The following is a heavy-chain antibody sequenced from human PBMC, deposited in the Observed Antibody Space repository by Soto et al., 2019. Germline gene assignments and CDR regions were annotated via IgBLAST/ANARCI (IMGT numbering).Heavy chain of an antibody. CDR2: ISGSGGST. Sequence: GGSLRLSCAASGFTFSSYAMSWVRQAPGKGLEWVSAISGSGGSTYYADSVKGRFTISRDNSKNTLYLQMNSLRAEDTAVYYCSKTPRPNWNYGSWGQGTLVTVSS. J-gene: IGHJ5*02. CDR1: GFTFSSYA. D-gene: IGHD1-7*01. V-gene: IGHV3-23*01. CDR3: SKTPRPNWNYGS.